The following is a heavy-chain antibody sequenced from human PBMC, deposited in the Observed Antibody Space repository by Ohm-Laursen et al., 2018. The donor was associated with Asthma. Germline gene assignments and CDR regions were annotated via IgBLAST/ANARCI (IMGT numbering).Heavy chain of an antibody. J-gene: IGHJ4*02. CDR3: ARGTFYYESTGYYFFDH. CDR1: GGSISSGGYY. CDR2: IYYSGIT. V-gene: IGHV4-31*03. D-gene: IGHD3-22*01. Sequence: TLSLTCTVSGGSISSGGYYWSWIRQHPGKGLEWIGYIYYSGITYYNPSLRSRVSISVDTSNNQFSLKLSPVTAADTAVYYCARGTFYYESTGYYFFDHWGQGALVAVSS.